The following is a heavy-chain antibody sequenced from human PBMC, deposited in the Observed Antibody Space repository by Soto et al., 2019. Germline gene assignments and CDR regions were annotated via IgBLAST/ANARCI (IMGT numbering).Heavy chain of an antibody. CDR1: GFTFDDYA. CDR3: AKVTTYSGSYYDAFDI. V-gene: IGHV3-9*01. Sequence: GGSLRLSCAASGFTFDDYAMHWVRQAPGKGLEWVSGISWNSGSIGYADSVKGRFTISRDNAKNSLYLQMNSLRAEDTALYYCAKVTTYSGSYYDAFDIWGQGTMVTVSS. CDR2: ISWNSGSI. J-gene: IGHJ3*02. D-gene: IGHD1-26*01.